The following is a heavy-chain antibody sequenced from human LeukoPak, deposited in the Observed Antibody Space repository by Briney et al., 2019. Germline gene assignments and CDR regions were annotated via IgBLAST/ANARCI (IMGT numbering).Heavy chain of an antibody. CDR3: ARAPSKVVAAAFDI. V-gene: IGHV3-21*01. Sequence: GGSLRLSCAASGFTFSSYSMNWVRQAPGKGLGWVSSISSSSSYVYYADSVKGRFTISRDNAKNSLYLQMNSLRAEDTAVYYCARAPSKVVAAAFDIWGQGAMVTVSS. CDR2: ISSSSSYV. J-gene: IGHJ3*02. D-gene: IGHD2-15*01. CDR1: GFTFSSYS.